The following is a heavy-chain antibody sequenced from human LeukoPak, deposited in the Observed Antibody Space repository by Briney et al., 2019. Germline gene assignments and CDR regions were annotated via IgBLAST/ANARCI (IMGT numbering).Heavy chain of an antibody. CDR3: ARELHVERDDY. CDR1: GFVFTSYG. D-gene: IGHD1-1*01. CDR2: ISANDGKT. V-gene: IGHV1-18*01. J-gene: IGHJ4*02. Sequence: ASVKVSCKASGFVFTSYGFTWVRQAPGQGLEWMGWISANDGKTHYSEKHQGRVTMSTDTVASTAYMELRSLRSDDTAVYYCARELHVERDDYWGQGTLVTVSS.